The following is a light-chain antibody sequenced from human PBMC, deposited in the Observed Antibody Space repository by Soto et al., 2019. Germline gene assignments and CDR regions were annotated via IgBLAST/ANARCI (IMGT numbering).Light chain of an antibody. CDR1: SSDVGSYNL. J-gene: IGLJ1*01. V-gene: IGLV2-23*03. CDR3: CSYAGSSTFPYV. CDR2: EGS. Sequence: QSGMTQPASVVWTSGQAVTISCTGTSSDVGSYNLVSWYQQHPGKAPKLMIYEGSKRPSGVSNRFSGSKSGNTASLTISGLQAEDEADYYCCSYAGSSTFPYVFGTGTKVNVL.